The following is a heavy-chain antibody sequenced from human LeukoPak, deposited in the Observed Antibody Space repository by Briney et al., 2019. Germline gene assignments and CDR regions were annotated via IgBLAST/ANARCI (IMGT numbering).Heavy chain of an antibody. Sequence: ASVKVSCKASGYTFTSYGISWVRQAPGQGLGWMGWISAYNGNTNYAQKLQGRVTMTTDTSTSTAYMELRSLRSDDTAVYYCAREGYYDSSGYRYYYYGMDVWGQGTTVTVSS. CDR1: GYTFTSYG. V-gene: IGHV1-18*01. D-gene: IGHD3-22*01. J-gene: IGHJ6*02. CDR2: ISAYNGNT. CDR3: AREGYYDSSGYRYYYYGMDV.